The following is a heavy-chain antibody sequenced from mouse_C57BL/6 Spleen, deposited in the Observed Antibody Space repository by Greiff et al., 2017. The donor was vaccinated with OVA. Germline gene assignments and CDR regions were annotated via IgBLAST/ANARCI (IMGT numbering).Heavy chain of an antibody. CDR2: ISSGGSYT. CDR1: GFTFSSYG. CDR3: ARDGYYAIDY. Sequence: DVMLVESGGDLVKPGGSLKLSCAASGFTFSSYGMSWVRQTPDKRLEWVATISSGGSYTYSPDSVKGRFTISRDNAKNTLYLQMSSLKSEDTAMYYCARDGYYAIDYWGQGTSVTVSA. J-gene: IGHJ4*01. D-gene: IGHD2-3*01. V-gene: IGHV5-6*02.